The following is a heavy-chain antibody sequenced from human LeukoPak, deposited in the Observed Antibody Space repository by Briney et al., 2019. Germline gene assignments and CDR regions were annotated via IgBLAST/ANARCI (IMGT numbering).Heavy chain of an antibody. CDR3: AGYEPMVATGFDY. D-gene: IGHD5-12*01. CDR2: IYYSGST. Sequence: SETLSLTCTVSGGSISSYYWSWIRQPPGKGLEWIGYIYYSGSTNYNPSLKSRVTISVDTSKNQFSLKLSSVTAADTAVYYCAGYEPMVATGFDYWGQGTLVTVSS. J-gene: IGHJ4*02. V-gene: IGHV4-59*01. CDR1: GGSISSYY.